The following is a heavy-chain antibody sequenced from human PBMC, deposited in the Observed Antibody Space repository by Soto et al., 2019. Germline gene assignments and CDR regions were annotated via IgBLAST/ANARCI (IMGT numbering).Heavy chain of an antibody. D-gene: IGHD2-8*01. CDR2: IYHSGST. CDR1: SGSISSSNW. Sequence: SETLSLTCAVSSGSISSSNWWSWVRQPPGKGLEWIGEIYHSGSTNYNPSLKSRVTISVDKSKNQFSLKLSSVTAAVTAVYFCAGGLGYCTNGVCSTWGQGTLVTVSS. V-gene: IGHV4-4*02. J-gene: IGHJ4*02. CDR3: AGGLGYCTNGVCST.